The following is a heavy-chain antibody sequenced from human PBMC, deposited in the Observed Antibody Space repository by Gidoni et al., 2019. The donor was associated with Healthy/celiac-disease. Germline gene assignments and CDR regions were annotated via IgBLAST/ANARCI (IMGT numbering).Heavy chain of an antibody. V-gene: IGHV3-23*01. D-gene: IGHD5-12*01. J-gene: IGHJ6*02. CDR2: ISGSGGST. CDR3: ARSNVDIVASYYYYGMDV. Sequence: EVQLLESGGGLVQPGGSLRLSCAASGVTFSSFSMSWVRQAPGKGLEWVSAISGSGGSTYYADSVKGRFTISRDNSKNTLYLQMNSLRAEDTAVYYCARSNVDIVASYYYYGMDVWGQGTTVTVSS. CDR1: GVTFSSFS.